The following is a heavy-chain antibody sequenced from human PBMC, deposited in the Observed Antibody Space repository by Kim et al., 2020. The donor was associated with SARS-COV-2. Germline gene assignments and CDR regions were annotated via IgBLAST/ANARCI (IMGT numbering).Heavy chain of an antibody. CDR2: T. J-gene: IGHJ4*02. Sequence: TYYNPSLRSRVTISIDTSKSQFSLRLTSVTASDTAVYYCARRGDNNWYNFDFWGQGTLVTVSS. CDR3: ARRGDNNWYNFDF. D-gene: IGHD1-20*01. V-gene: IGHV4-39*01.